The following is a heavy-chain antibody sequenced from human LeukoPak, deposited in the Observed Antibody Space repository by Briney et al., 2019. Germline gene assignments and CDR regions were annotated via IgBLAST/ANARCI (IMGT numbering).Heavy chain of an antibody. CDR2: TYYRSKWYN. CDR1: GDTISSSSAA. Sequence: SQTLSLTCAISGDTISSSSAAWNWIRQSPSRGLEWLGRTYYRSKWYNDYAVSVKSRITINPDTSKNQFSLQLDSVTPEDTAVYYCARHRRSRGYSYDRGAFDIWGQGTMVTVS. CDR3: ARHRRSRGYSYDRGAFDI. V-gene: IGHV6-1*01. D-gene: IGHD5-18*01. J-gene: IGHJ3*02.